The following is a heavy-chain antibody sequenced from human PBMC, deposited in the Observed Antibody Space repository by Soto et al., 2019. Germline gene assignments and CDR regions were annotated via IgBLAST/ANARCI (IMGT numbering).Heavy chain of an antibody. D-gene: IGHD6-13*01. CDR3: ARGVGRSSWTSFDS. Sequence: PSETLSLTCTASGGSISSDYWSWIRQPAGKGLEWIGRIYISENTHYNPSLRSRASMSLDTSKNQLSLNLSSVTAADTAVYYCARGVGRSSWTSFDSWGQGTLVTVSS. CDR2: IYISENT. V-gene: IGHV4-4*07. CDR1: GGSISSDY. J-gene: IGHJ4*02.